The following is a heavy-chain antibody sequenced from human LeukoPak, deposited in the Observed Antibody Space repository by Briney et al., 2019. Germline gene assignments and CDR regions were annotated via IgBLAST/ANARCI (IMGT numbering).Heavy chain of an antibody. Sequence: GGSLRLSCAASEFTFSTYGMHWVRQAPGKGLEWVAVISYDGSYKFYADSVKGRLTISRDNSKSTLYLQMNSLRAEDTAVYYCAKDRYSGLNTIDYWGQGTLVTVSS. D-gene: IGHD6-13*01. CDR3: AKDRYSGLNTIDY. J-gene: IGHJ4*02. CDR2: ISYDGSYK. CDR1: EFTFSTYG. V-gene: IGHV3-30*18.